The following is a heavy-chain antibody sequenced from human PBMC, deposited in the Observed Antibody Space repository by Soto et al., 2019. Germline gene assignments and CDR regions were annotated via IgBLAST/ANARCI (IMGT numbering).Heavy chain of an antibody. CDR1: GGSISSSTW. D-gene: IGHD2-15*01. CDR2: IYHSGST. V-gene: IGHV4-4*02. CDR3: ARDQGRGCSGGSCGYYYVMDV. Sequence: PSENLSLTCAVSGGSISSSTWWRWVRQPPGKGLEWIGEIYHSGSTNYNPSLKSRVTISVDKSKNQFSLKLSSVTAADTAVYYCARDQGRGCSGGSCGYYYVMDVWGQGTTVTGSS. J-gene: IGHJ6*02.